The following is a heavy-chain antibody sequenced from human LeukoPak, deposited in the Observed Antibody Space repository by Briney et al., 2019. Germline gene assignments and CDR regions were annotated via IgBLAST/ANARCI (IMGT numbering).Heavy chain of an antibody. CDR3: ARGGYSSSSIFDY. D-gene: IGHD6-6*01. CDR1: GGSISSYY. V-gene: IGHV4-59*12. Sequence: SETLSLTCTVSGGSISSYYWSWIRQPPGKGLEWIGYISYSGSTNYNPSLKSRVTISVDTSKNQFSLKLSSVTAADTAVYYCARGGYSSSSIFDYWGQGTLVTVSS. J-gene: IGHJ4*02. CDR2: ISYSGST.